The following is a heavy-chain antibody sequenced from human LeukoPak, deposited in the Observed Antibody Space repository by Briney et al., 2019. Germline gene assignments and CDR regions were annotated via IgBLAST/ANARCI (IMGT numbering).Heavy chain of an antibody. D-gene: IGHD2-15*01. CDR2: IKSKIDGGTT. V-gene: IGHV3-15*01. CDR3: TTIRGFCSGRSCLGY. CDR1: GFTFSNAW. Sequence: GGSLRLSCAASGFTFSNAWMSWVRQAPGKGLEWVGRIKSKIDGGTTDYGAPVKGRFTISRDDSKNTLYLQMNSLKSEDTAVYYCTTIRGFCSGRSCLGYWGQGTLVTVSS. J-gene: IGHJ4*02.